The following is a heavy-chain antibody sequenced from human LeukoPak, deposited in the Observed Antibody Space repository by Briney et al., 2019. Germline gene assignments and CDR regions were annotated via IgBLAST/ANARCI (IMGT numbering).Heavy chain of an antibody. CDR3: APGGLPPSPFDY. V-gene: IGHV3-23*01. D-gene: IGHD3-16*01. CDR2: ISGSGGST. Sequence: PGGSLRLSCAASGFTFSSYAMSWVRQAPGKGLEWVSAISGSGGSTYYADSVKGWFTISRDNSKNTLYLQMNSLRAEDTAVYYCAPGGLPPSPFDYWGQGTLVTVSS. J-gene: IGHJ4*02. CDR1: GFTFSSYA.